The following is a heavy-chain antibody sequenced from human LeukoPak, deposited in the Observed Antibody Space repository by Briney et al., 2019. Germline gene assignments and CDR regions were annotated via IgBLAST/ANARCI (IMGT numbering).Heavy chain of an antibody. CDR2: ISGSGGST. V-gene: IGHV3-23*01. CDR3: AKDNGDRYSSGWPRGYFDY. Sequence: PGGSLRLSCAASGFTFSSYAMSWVRQAPGKGLEWVSAISGSGGSTYYADSVKGRFTISGDNSKNTLYLRMNSLRAEDTAVYYCAKDNGDRYSSGWPRGYFDYWGQGTLVTVSS. J-gene: IGHJ4*02. D-gene: IGHD6-19*01. CDR1: GFTFSSYA.